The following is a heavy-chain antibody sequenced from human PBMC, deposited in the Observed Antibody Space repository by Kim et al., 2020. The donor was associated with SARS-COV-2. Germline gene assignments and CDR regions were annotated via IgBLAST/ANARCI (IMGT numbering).Heavy chain of an antibody. CDR2: IGLYKGNM. CDR1: GYSFGNDG. V-gene: IGHV1-18*01. J-gene: IGHJ4*02. D-gene: IGHD3-16*01. Sequence: ASVKVSCKPSGYSFGNDGFHWGRQAPGQGLEWMGGIGLYKGNMRYAQEFMGRLTMTTAASTTTAYMELGNLRSDSTAVYYCARDNNWGCDYWGQGTQVTVSS. CDR3: ARDNNWGCDY.